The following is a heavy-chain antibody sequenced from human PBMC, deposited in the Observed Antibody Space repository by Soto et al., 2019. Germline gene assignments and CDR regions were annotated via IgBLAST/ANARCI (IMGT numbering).Heavy chain of an antibody. Sequence: QVQLVQSGAEVKKPGSSVNVSCKASGGTFSSYAISWVRQAPGQGLEWMGGIIPIFGTANYAQKFQGRVTITADESTSTAYMELSSLRSEDTAVYYCARPLRFLEWLPQTNWGQGTLVTVSS. CDR1: GGTFSSYA. J-gene: IGHJ4*02. V-gene: IGHV1-69*01. CDR3: ARPLRFLEWLPQTN. CDR2: IIPIFGTA. D-gene: IGHD3-3*01.